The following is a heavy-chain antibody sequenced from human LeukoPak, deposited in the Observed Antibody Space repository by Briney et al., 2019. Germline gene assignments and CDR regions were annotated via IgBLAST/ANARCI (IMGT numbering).Heavy chain of an antibody. J-gene: IGHJ4*02. CDR3: ARALRGGSSPRWDY. Sequence: ASVKVSCKASGYTFTGYYMHWVRQAPGQGLEWAGWISAYNGNTNYAQKLQGRVTMTTDTSTSTAYMELRSLRSDDTAVYYCARALRGGSSPRWDYWGQGTLVTVSS. CDR2: ISAYNGNT. D-gene: IGHD6-6*01. CDR1: GYTFTGYY. V-gene: IGHV1-18*04.